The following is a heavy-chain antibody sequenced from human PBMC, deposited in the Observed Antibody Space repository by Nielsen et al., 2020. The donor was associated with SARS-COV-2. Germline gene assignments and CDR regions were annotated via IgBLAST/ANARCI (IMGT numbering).Heavy chain of an antibody. CDR1: GFTFSTYG. D-gene: IGHD6-19*01. Sequence: GESLKISCAASGFTFSTYGIHWVRQAPGKGLEWVATISYDGSDEHYADSVKGRFTISRDNSKNTLYLQMNSLGADDTVIYYCTRRVAGGTMDVWGQGTTVTVSS. CDR2: ISYDGSDE. J-gene: IGHJ6*02. V-gene: IGHV3-30*03. CDR3: TRRVAGGTMDV.